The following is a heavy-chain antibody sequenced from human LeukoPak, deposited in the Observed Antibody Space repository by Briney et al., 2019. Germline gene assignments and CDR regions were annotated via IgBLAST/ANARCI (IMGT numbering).Heavy chain of an antibody. CDR2: ISSYNGNT. J-gene: IGHJ3*02. D-gene: IGHD3-3*02. CDR1: GYTFSSDG. Sequence: ASVKVSCKASGYTFSSDGISWVRQAPGQGLEWMGWISSYNGNTKYAEKLQGRVTMTTDTSTSTAYMELRSLRFDDTAVYFCARDYILPLETDNGDGFAIWGQGTVVTVSS. V-gene: IGHV1-18*01. CDR3: ARDYILPLETDNGDGFAI.